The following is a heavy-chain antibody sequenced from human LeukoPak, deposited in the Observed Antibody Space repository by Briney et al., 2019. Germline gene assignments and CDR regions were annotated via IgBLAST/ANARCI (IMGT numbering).Heavy chain of an antibody. D-gene: IGHD3-16*01. Sequence: GVSVKVSCKASGDTFTSYNIQWVRQAPGQGLEWMGIINPSDGGTGYAQKFQDRVTMTRDTSTSTAYMDLNSLTSEDTAVYYCARESGHVFDYWGQGTLVTVSS. CDR2: INPSDGGT. CDR3: ARESGHVFDY. V-gene: IGHV1-46*01. CDR1: GDTFTSYN. J-gene: IGHJ4*02.